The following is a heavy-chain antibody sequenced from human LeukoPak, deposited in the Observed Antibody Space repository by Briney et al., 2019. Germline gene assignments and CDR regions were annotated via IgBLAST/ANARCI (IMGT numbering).Heavy chain of an antibody. CDR3: ARVWYSHGQIDY. V-gene: IGHV3-21*01. D-gene: IGHD2-21*02. Sequence: GGSLRLSCAASGFTFSTYWMTWVRQAPGKGLEWVSSISSSSSYIYYADSVKGRFTISRDNAKNPLYLQMNSLRAEDTAVYYCARVWYSHGQIDYWGQGTLVTVSS. CDR2: ISSSSSYI. J-gene: IGHJ4*02. CDR1: GFTFSTYW.